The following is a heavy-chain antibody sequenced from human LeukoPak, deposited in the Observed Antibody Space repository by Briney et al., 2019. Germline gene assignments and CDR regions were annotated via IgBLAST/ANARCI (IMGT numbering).Heavy chain of an antibody. J-gene: IGHJ4*02. Sequence: SETLSLTCIVSGGSVRSDNYYWSWIRRPPGRGLEWIGYIYYSGSTNYNPSLKSRITISVDTSKNQFSLKLSSVTAADTAVYYCAKGGHSSGWYHDYWGQGTLVTVSS. CDR3: AKGGHSSGWYHDY. CDR1: GGSVRSDNYY. CDR2: IYYSGST. D-gene: IGHD6-19*01. V-gene: IGHV4-61*01.